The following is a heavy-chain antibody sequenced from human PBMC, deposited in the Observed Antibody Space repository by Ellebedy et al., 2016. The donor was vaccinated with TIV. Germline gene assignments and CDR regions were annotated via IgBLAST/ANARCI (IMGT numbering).Heavy chain of an antibody. Sequence: SETLSLTCTVSGGSISSYYWSWIRQPPGKGLEWIGYIYYSGSTNYNPSLKSRVTISVDTSKNQFSLRLSSVTSADTAVYYGAQRNVELLTVEDYYYHMDVWGKGTTVTVSS. D-gene: IGHD2-15*01. J-gene: IGHJ6*03. CDR3: AQRNVELLTVEDYYYHMDV. CDR2: IYYSGST. V-gene: IGHV4-59*08. CDR1: GGSISSYY.